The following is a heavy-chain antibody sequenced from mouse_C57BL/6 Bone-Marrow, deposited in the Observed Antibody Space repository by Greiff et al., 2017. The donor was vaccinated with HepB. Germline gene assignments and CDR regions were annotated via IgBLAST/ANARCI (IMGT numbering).Heavy chain of an antibody. CDR1: GYTFTSYW. CDR3: TRRGIYDYALYY. Sequence: QVQLKQPGAELVKPGASVKLSCKASGYTFTSYWMHWVKQRPGQGLEWIGMIHPNSGSTNYNEKFKSKATLTVDKPSSTAYMQLSSLTSEDSAVYYCTRRGIYDYALYYWGQGTTLTVSS. V-gene: IGHV1-64*01. D-gene: IGHD2-4*01. CDR2: IHPNSGST. J-gene: IGHJ2*01.